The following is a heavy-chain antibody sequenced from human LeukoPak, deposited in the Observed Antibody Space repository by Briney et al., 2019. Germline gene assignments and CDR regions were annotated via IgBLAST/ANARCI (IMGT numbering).Heavy chain of an antibody. D-gene: IGHD2-2*01. CDR1: GYTFTGYY. CDR3: ARDGGRTSSDAVEI. Sequence: ASVKVSCKASGYTFTGYYMHWVRQAPGQGLEWMGWINPNSGGTNYAQKFQGRVTMTRDTSISTAYMELSRLRSDDTAVYYCARDGGRTSSDAVEIWGQGTMVTVSS. V-gene: IGHV1-2*02. J-gene: IGHJ3*02. CDR2: INPNSGGT.